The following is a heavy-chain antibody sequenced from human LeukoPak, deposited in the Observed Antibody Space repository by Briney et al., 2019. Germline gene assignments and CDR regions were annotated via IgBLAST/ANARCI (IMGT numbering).Heavy chain of an antibody. V-gene: IGHV1-18*04. J-gene: IGHJ6*03. D-gene: IGHD2-2*02. CDR2: ISAYNGNT. CDR1: GYTFTGYY. Sequence: GASVKVSCKASGYTFTGYYMHWVRQAPGQGLEWMGWISAYNGNTNYAQKLQGRVTMTTDTSTSTAYMELRSLRSDDTAVYYCARDEWPYCSSTSCYKEGNYYYYYYMDVWGKGTTVTVSS. CDR3: ARDEWPYCSSTSCYKEGNYYYYYYMDV.